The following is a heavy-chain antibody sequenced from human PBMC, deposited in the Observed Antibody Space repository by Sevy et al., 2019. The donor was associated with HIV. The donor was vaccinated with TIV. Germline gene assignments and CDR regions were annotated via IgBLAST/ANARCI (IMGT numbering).Heavy chain of an antibody. CDR3: ARDLRLPYSSSWYWYDYYYGMDV. V-gene: IGHV3-7*03. CDR2: IKQDGSEK. D-gene: IGHD6-13*01. Sequence: GGSLRLSCAVSGLSISSYWMNWVRQAPGKGLEWVANIKQDGSEKYYVDSVKGRFTISRDNAKNSLYLQMNSLRAEDTAVYYCARDLRLPYSSSWYWYDYYYGMDVWGQGTTVTVSS. CDR1: GLSISSYW. J-gene: IGHJ6*02.